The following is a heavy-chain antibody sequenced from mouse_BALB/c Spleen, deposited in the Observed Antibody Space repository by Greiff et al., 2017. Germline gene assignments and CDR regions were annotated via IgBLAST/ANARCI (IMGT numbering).Heavy chain of an antibody. CDR1: GYAFSSYW. J-gene: IGHJ2*01. D-gene: IGHD2-3*01. CDR3: ARSPLYDGYYFDY. V-gene: IGHV1-80*01. Sequence: QVQLQQSGAELVRPGSSVKISCKASGYAFSSYWMNWVKQRPGQGLEWIGQIYPGDGDTNYNGKFKGKATLTADKSSSTAYMQLSSLTSEDSAVYFCARSPLYDGYYFDYWGQGTTLTVSS. CDR2: IYPGDGDT.